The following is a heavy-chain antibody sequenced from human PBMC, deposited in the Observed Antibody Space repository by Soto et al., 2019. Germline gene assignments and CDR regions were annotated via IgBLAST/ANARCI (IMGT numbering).Heavy chain of an antibody. V-gene: IGHV3-21*01. CDR1: GFTFSSYS. D-gene: IGHD3-22*01. CDR3: ARVSYYYDSSGYPGY. CDR2: ISSSSSYI. J-gene: IGHJ4*02. Sequence: TGGSLRLSCAASGFTFSSYSMNWVRQAPGKGLEWVSSISSSSSYIYYADSVKGRFTISRDNAKNSLYLQMNSLRAEDTAVYYCARVSYYYDSSGYPGYWGQGTLVTVSS.